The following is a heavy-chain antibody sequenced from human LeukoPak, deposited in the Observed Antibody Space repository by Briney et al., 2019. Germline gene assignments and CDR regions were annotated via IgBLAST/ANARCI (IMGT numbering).Heavy chain of an antibody. J-gene: IGHJ4*02. V-gene: IGHV1-8*01. CDR2: MNPNSSNT. CDR1: GYTFTSYD. CDR3: ARGYYYYDSSGYYYVFDY. Sequence: ASVKVSCKASGYTFTSYDINWVRQATGQGLEWMGWMNPNSSNTGYAQKFQGRVTMTRNTSISTAYMGLSSLRSEDTAVYYCARGYYYYDSSGYYYVFDYWGQGTLVTVSS. D-gene: IGHD3-22*01.